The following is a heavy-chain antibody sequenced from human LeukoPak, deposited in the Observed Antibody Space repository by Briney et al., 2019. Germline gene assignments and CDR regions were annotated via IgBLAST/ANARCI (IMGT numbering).Heavy chain of an antibody. V-gene: IGHV4-34*01. J-gene: IGHJ3*01. CDR1: GGSFSGYY. Sequence: TSETLSLTCAVYGGSFSGYYWSWIRQPPGKGLEWIGEINHSGSTNYNPSLKSRVTISVDTSKNQFSLKLSSVTAADTAVYYCARDTSPKFSDSKSYYDAFDVWGQGTMVTVSS. D-gene: IGHD3-22*01. CDR2: INHSGST. CDR3: ARDTSPKFSDSKSYYDAFDV.